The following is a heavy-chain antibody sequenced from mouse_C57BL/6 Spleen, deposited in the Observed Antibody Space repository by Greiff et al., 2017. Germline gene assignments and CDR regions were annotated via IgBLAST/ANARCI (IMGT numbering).Heavy chain of an antibody. CDR3: ARHRNYYGSRPYYAMDY. CDR2: FYPGSGST. J-gene: IGHJ4*01. CDR1: GYTFTSYW. V-gene: IGHV1-55*01. D-gene: IGHD1-1*01. Sequence: QVQLQQPGAELVKPGASVKMSCKASGYTFTSYWITWVKQRPGQGLEWIGDFYPGSGSTNYNEKFKSKATLTVDTSSSTAYMQLISLPSEDSSVYYCARHRNYYGSRPYYAMDYWGQGTSVTVSS.